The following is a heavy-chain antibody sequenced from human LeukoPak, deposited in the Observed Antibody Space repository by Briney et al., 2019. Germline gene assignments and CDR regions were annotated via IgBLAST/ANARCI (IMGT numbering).Heavy chain of an antibody. V-gene: IGHV4-59*08. CDR3: ARLDCISNTCYNY. D-gene: IGHD3-10*01. Sequence: PSETLSLTCNVSGDSITSDYWSWIRHSPGRGLEWIGYINYGGNSDYNPTLNSRVTISVNRSKKQVSLKMRSMTAADTAVYYCARLDCISNTCYNYWAPGALVTVSS. CDR2: INYGGNS. J-gene: IGHJ4*02. CDR1: GDSITSDY.